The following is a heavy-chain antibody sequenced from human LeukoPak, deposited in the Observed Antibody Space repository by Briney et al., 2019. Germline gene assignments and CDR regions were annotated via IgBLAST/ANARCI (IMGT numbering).Heavy chain of an antibody. V-gene: IGHV3-30*04. CDR1: GFTFSSYA. Sequence: GGSLRLSCAASGFTFSSYAMHWVRQAPGKGLEWVAVISYDGSNKYYADSVKGRFTISRDNSKNTLYLQMNSLKAEDTAVYYCARDLYSSSWYKRYYYYYGMDVWGQGTTVTVSS. D-gene: IGHD6-13*01. CDR3: ARDLYSSSWYKRYYYYYGMDV. J-gene: IGHJ6*02. CDR2: ISYDGSNK.